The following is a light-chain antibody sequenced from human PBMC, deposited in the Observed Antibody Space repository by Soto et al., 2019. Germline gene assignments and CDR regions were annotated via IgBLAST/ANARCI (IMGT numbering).Light chain of an antibody. V-gene: IGKV4-1*01. J-gene: IGKJ4*01. CDR3: QQYYSTPLT. Sequence: QFPDSLAVSLGERATINCKSSPSVLYSSNNKNYLAWYQQKPGQPPKLLIYWASTRESGVPDRFSGSGSGTDFTLTISSLQAEDVAVYYCQQYYSTPLTFGGGTKVDIK. CDR1: PSVLYSSNNKNY. CDR2: WAS.